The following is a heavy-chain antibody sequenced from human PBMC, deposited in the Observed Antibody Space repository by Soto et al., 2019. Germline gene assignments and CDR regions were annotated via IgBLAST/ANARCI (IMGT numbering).Heavy chain of an antibody. CDR2: TTAAGVTT. V-gene: IGHV3-23*01. CDR3: AKGCWRCRGGDGFHI. J-gene: IGHJ3*02. CDR1: GFTFINFA. Sequence: VQLLESGGGLVQPGGSLRLSCAAFGFTFINFAMSWVRQAPGKGLEWVSATTAAGVTTYYPDSVKGRLTISRDNSENRLFLQVNSLRAEDTAVYYCAKGCWRCRGGDGFHIWGQGTLVTVSS. D-gene: IGHD2-8*02.